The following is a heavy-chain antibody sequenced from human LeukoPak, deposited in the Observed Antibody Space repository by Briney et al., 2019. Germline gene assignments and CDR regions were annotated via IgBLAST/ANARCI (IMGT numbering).Heavy chain of an antibody. V-gene: IGHV3-21*01. D-gene: IGHD3-10*01. Sequence: PGGSLRLSCAASGFTFSSYSMNWVRQAPGKGLEWVSSISSSSSYIYYADSVKGRFTISRDNAKNSPYLQMNSLRAEDTAVYYCARDQYGSGSYYNGGNYFDYWGQGTLVTVSS. CDR2: ISSSSSYI. CDR1: GFTFSSYS. J-gene: IGHJ4*02. CDR3: ARDQYGSGSYYNGGNYFDY.